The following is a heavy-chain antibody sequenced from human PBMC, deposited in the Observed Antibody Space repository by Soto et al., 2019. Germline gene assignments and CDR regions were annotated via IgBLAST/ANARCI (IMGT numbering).Heavy chain of an antibody. D-gene: IGHD2-2*01. V-gene: IGHV1-69*06. CDR2: IIPFSDTA. Sequence: SVKVSCKASRGAFSSYGISWVRQAPGQGLEWMGGIIPFSDTANYAQKFQGRVTITADKSTYTVHMELSSLRSEDTAVYYCATSVVRWFETWGQGTMVTVYS. J-gene: IGHJ5*02. CDR3: ATSVVRWFET. CDR1: RGAFSSYG.